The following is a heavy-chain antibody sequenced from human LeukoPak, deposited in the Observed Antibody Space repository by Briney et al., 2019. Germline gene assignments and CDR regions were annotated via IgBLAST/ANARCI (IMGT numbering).Heavy chain of an antibody. CDR2: IYYSGST. J-gene: IGHJ5*02. Sequence: PSETLSLTCTVSGASINNNFWTWIRQPPGKGLEWIGFIYYSGSTTYNPSLKSRATISVDTSKNQFSLKLSSVTAADTAVYYCARGTMMVGPWGQGTLVTVSS. CDR1: GASINNNF. CDR3: ARGTMMVGP. V-gene: IGHV4-59*01. D-gene: IGHD3-22*01.